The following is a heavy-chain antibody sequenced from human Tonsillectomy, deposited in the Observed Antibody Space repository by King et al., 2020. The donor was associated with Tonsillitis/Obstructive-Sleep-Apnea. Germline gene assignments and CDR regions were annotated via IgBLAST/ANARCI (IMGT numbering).Heavy chain of an antibody. V-gene: IGHV5-10-1*01. CDR3: AARLGIVGASGY. D-gene: IGHD1-26*01. CDR1: GYSFTSYW. Sequence: QLVQSGAEVKKPGASLRISCKGSGYSFTSYWISWVRQMPGKGLEWMGRSDPSDSYTNYSPSFQGHVTISADKSISTAYLQWSSLKASDTAMYYCAARLGIVGASGYWGQGTLVTVSS. J-gene: IGHJ4*02. CDR2: SDPSDSYT.